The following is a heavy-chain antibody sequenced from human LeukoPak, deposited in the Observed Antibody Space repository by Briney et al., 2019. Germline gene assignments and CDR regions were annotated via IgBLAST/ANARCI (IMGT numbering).Heavy chain of an antibody. J-gene: IGHJ3*02. CDR3: ARESGEAFDI. CDR2: IGSSSSSI. Sequence: SGGSLRLSCAASGSTFDDYGMSWVRQAPEKGLEWVSSIGSSSSSIYYADSVKGRFTISRDNAKNSLCLQMISLRAEDTAVYYCARESGEAFDIWGQGTMVTVSS. D-gene: IGHD1-26*01. CDR1: GSTFDDYG. V-gene: IGHV3-21*01.